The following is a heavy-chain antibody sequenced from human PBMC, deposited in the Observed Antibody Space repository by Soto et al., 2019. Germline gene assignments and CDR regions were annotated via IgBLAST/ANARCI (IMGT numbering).Heavy chain of an antibody. Sequence: ASVKVSCKASGYTFTSYAMHWVRQAPGQRLEWMGWINAGNGNTKYSQKFQGRVTITRDTSASTAYMELSSLRSEDTAVYYCARSYCSSTSCYYFQHWGQGTLVTVSS. D-gene: IGHD2-2*01. CDR1: GYTFTSYA. CDR2: INAGNGNT. V-gene: IGHV1-3*01. CDR3: ARSYCSSTSCYYFQH. J-gene: IGHJ1*01.